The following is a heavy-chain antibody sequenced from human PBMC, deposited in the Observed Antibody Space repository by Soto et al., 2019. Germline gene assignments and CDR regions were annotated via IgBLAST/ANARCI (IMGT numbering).Heavy chain of an antibody. V-gene: IGHV1-8*01. CDR3: ATLEMATIGPGI. CDR2: MNPNSGNT. D-gene: IGHD5-12*01. J-gene: IGHJ4*02. CDR1: GYTFTSYD. Sequence: ASLKVSCKASGYTFTSYDINWVRQATGQGLEWMGWMNPNSGNTGYAQKFQGRVTMTRDTSISTAYMELSSLRSEDTAVYYCATLEMATIGPGIWGQGTLVTVSS.